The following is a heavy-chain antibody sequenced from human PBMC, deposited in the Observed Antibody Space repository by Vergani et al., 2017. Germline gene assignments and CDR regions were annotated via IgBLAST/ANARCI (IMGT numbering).Heavy chain of an antibody. CDR1: GYSFTNYW. J-gene: IGHJ4*02. V-gene: IGHV5-51*01. CDR2: IHPADSDN. D-gene: IGHD3-22*01. Sequence: EVQLVQSGAEVKKPGESLKISCQISGYSFTNYWIGWVPQMPGKGLEWMGIIHPADSDNRYSPSFQGQVTISVDKSISTAYLPRSSLRASDSTMDYCARLYGRDSSGSKYFDYWGQGTLVTVSS. CDR3: ARLYGRDSSGSKYFDY.